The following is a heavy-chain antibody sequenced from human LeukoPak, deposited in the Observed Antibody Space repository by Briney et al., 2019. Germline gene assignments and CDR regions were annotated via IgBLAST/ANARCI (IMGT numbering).Heavy chain of an antibody. CDR1: GFTFSSYS. D-gene: IGHD3-3*01. J-gene: IGHJ4*02. V-gene: IGHV3-21*01. CDR3: ARDPHVLRFLEWPDLDY. Sequence: GGSLRLSCAASGFTFSSYSMNWVRQAPGKGLEWVSSISSSISYIYYADSVKGRFTISRDNAKNSLYLQMNSLRAEDTAVYYCARDPHVLRFLEWPDLDYWGQGTLVTVSS. CDR2: ISSSISYI.